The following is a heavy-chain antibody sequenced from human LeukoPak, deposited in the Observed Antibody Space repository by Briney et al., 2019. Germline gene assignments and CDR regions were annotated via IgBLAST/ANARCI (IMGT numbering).Heavy chain of an antibody. D-gene: IGHD2-2*01. CDR1: GYTFNIYG. CDR2: INPNTGGT. J-gene: IGHJ4*02. Sequence: ASVKVSCKASGYTFNIYGITWVRQAPGQGLEWMGWINPNTGGTNYAQKFQGRVTMTRDTSITTAYMELSRLRSDDTAVYYCARGPCDRYTAMPYYFDYWGQGTLVTVSS. V-gene: IGHV1-2*02. CDR3: ARGPCDRYTAMPYYFDY.